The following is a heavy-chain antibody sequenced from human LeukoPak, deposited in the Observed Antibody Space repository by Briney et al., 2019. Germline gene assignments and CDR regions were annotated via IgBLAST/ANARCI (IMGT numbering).Heavy chain of an antibody. Sequence: ASVKVSCKASGYTFTSYGINWVRQAPGQGLEWMAWISAYNGNTKYAQNLQDRVTLTTDTSTSTAHMELRSLRSDDTAVYYCARSYYYDSSGYDYWGQGTLVTVSS. CDR2: ISAYNGNT. J-gene: IGHJ4*02. D-gene: IGHD3-22*01. CDR3: ARSYYYDSSGYDY. V-gene: IGHV1-18*01. CDR1: GYTFTSYG.